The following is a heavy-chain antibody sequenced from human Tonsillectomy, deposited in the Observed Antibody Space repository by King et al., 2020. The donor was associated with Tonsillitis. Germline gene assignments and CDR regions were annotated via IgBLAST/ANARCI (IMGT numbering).Heavy chain of an antibody. V-gene: IGHV4-59*01. CDR1: GGSISSYY. J-gene: IGHJ3*02. CDR2: IYYSGST. Sequence: QLQESGPGLVKPSETLSLTCTVSGGSISSYYWSWIRQPPGKGLEWIGYIYYSGSTNYNPSLKSRVTISVDTSKSQFSLKLSSVTAADTAVYYCARERELAYCGGDCYLSAFDIWGQGTMVTVSS. CDR3: ARERELAYCGGDCYLSAFDI. D-gene: IGHD2-21*02.